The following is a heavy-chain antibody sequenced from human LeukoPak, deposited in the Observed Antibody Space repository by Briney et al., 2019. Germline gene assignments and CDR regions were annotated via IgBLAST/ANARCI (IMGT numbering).Heavy chain of an antibody. D-gene: IGHD3-22*01. CDR1: GFTFSSYA. Sequence: GGSLRLSCAASGFTFSSYAMSWVRQAPGKGLEWVSAISGSGGSTYYADSVKGRFTISRDNSKNTLYLQMNSLRAEDTAVYYCASSRSSGYYPIDYWGQGTLVTVSS. J-gene: IGHJ4*02. V-gene: IGHV3-23*01. CDR3: ASSRSSGYYPIDY. CDR2: ISGSGGST.